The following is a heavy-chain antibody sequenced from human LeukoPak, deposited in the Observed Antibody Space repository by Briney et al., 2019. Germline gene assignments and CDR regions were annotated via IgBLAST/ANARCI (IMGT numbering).Heavy chain of an antibody. V-gene: IGHV4-31*03. Sequence: SQTLSLTCTVSGGSISSAGYFWSWIRQGSGKDLEWIGYNSYSGSTSYNPSLKSRLTISVDTSKNQFSLKLSSVTAADTAVYFCARDGGYGSGTYRFDYWGQGTLVTVSS. CDR1: GGSISSAGYF. J-gene: IGHJ4*02. D-gene: IGHD3-10*01. CDR2: NSYSGST. CDR3: ARDGGYGSGTYRFDY.